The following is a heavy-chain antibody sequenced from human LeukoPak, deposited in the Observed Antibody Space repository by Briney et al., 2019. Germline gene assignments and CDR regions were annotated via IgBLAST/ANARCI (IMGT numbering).Heavy chain of an antibody. CDR1: GFAFSTYA. CDR2: ISDDGGIT. D-gene: IGHD5-18*01. CDR3: AISLRGGYNYGHGDF. V-gene: IGHV3-23*01. Sequence: TGGSLRLSCAASGFAFSTYAMNWVRQAPGKGLEWVSTISDDGGITYYADSVKGRLTISRDNSQNTVSLQMNSLRVEDTAIYYCAISLRGGYNYGHGDFWGQGTLVTVSS. J-gene: IGHJ4*02.